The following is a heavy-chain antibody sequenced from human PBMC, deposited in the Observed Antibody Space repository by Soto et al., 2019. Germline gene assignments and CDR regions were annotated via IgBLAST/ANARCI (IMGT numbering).Heavy chain of an antibody. D-gene: IGHD3-22*01. CDR2: LHYSGIT. J-gene: IGHJ6*02. CDR1: GVSITSYF. CDR3: ARGYDSTGGYYYYGLDV. V-gene: IGHV4-59*01. Sequence: QPQLQESGPGLVKPSETLSLTCTVSGVSITSYFWNWIRQPPGKGLEWIGFLHYSGITKYNPSLKSRGTMSVDMSKSQLSLEQSSVAAADTAVYYCARGYDSTGGYYYYGLDVWGQGTTVTVSS.